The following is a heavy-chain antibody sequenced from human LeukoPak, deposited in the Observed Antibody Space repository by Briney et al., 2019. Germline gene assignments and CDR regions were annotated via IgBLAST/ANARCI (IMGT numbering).Heavy chain of an antibody. J-gene: IGHJ5*02. CDR1: GGSISSYY. D-gene: IGHD1-26*01. V-gene: IGHV4-4*07. CDR2: IYTSGST. CDR3: ARGTVEWSWFDP. Sequence: SETLSLTCTVSGGSISSYYWSWIRRPAGKGLEWIGRIYTSGSTNYNPSLKSRVTMSVDTSKNQFSLKLSSVTAADTAVYYCARGTVEWSWFDPWGQGTLVTVSS.